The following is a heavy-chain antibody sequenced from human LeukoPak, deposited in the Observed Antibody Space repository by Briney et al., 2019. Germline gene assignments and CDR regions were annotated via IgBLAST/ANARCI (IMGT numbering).Heavy chain of an antibody. D-gene: IGHD1-7*01. J-gene: IGHJ3*02. CDR3: ARLITGTTTAFDI. V-gene: IGHV4-4*07. Sequence: ASETLSLICSVSGGSISGYYWTWIRQPAGKGLEWIGRVYTSGSTHYNPSLKTRLTMSVDTSKNQFPLKLSSVTAADTAVYYCARLITGTTTAFDIWGQRTMVTVSS. CDR1: GGSISGYY. CDR2: VYTSGST.